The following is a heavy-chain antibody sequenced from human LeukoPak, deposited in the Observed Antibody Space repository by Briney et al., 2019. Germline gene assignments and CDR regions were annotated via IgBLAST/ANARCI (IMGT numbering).Heavy chain of an antibody. CDR1: GFTFSGYG. D-gene: IGHD5-12*01. J-gene: IGHJ4*02. Sequence: QPGRSLRLSCAASGFTFSGYGMHWVRQPPGKGLEWVAVISYDGSNKYYAGSVKGRFTISRDNSKNTMYLQVNSLRAEDTAMYYCAKDGSGLTYYFDQWGQGTLVTVSS. CDR2: ISYDGSNK. V-gene: IGHV3-30*18. CDR3: AKDGSGLTYYFDQ.